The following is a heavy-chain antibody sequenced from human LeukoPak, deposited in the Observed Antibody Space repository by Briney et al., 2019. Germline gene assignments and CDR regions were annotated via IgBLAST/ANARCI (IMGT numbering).Heavy chain of an antibody. CDR2: IRYDGGNT. D-gene: IGHD2-2*01. CDR1: GFIFSNYA. CDR3: AKDRHAPGRYCSSTSCFPFDS. V-gene: IGHV3-30*02. J-gene: IGHJ5*01. Sequence: GGSLRLSCAASGFIFSNYAMQWVRQAPGMGLEWVAFIRYDGGNTYYADSVKGRFTISRDNTKNTLYLQMNSLRAEDTAVYYCAKDRHAPGRYCSSTSCFPFDSWGQGTLVTVSS.